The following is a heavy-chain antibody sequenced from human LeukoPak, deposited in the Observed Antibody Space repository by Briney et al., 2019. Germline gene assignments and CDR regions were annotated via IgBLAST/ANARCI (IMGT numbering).Heavy chain of an antibody. CDR3: AKLHSSGWFVYYYYYMDV. J-gene: IGHJ6*03. D-gene: IGHD6-13*01. CDR2: ISSSSSYI. Sequence: GGSLRLSCAASGFTFSSYTMKWVRQAPGKGLEWVSSISSSSSYIYYADSVKGRFTISRDNAKNSLFLQMNSLRAEDTAVYYCAKLHSSGWFVYYYYYMDVWGKGTTVTISS. CDR1: GFTFSSYT. V-gene: IGHV3-21*01.